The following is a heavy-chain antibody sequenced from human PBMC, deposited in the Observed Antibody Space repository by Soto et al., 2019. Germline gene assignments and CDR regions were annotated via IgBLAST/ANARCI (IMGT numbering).Heavy chain of an antibody. D-gene: IGHD1-26*01. V-gene: IGHV3-33*01. CDR3: ASDGSGSPFDY. CDR1: GFTFSSYG. CDR2: IWYDGSNK. J-gene: IGHJ4*02. Sequence: QVQLVESGGGVVQPGRSLRLSCEASGFTFSSYGMRWVRQAPGKGLEWVAAIWYDGSNKYYADSVKGRFTISRDNSKNTLHLQMNSLSAEDTAVYYCASDGSGSPFDYWGQGTLVTVSS.